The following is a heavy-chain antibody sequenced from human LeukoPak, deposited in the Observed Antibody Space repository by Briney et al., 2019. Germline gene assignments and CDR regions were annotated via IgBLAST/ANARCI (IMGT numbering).Heavy chain of an antibody. D-gene: IGHD2-21*02. CDR1: GFTFDDYA. Sequence: SLRLSCAAPGFTFDDYAMHWVRQAPGKGLEWVSGISWNSGSIGYADSVKGRFTISRDNAKNSLYLQMNSLRAEDTALYYCAKGSGHIVVVTAYLYFDLWGRGTLVTVSS. CDR2: ISWNSGSI. J-gene: IGHJ2*01. CDR3: AKGSGHIVVVTAYLYFDL. V-gene: IGHV3-9*01.